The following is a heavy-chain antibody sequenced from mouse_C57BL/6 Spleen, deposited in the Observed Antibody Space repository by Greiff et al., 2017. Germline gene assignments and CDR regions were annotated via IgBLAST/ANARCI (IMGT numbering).Heavy chain of an antibody. CDR1: GYTFTSYW. D-gene: IGHD2-1*01. Sequence: QVQLQQSGTELVKPGASVKLSCTASGYTFTSYWMHWVNQRPGQGLEWIGTINPSNGGTNYNEKFKSKDTLTVDTSTRKSYKQLSNLTSESSAVYDCARRIDDGNAFDYWGQGTTLTVSS. CDR3: ARRIDDGNAFDY. CDR2: INPSNGGT. V-gene: IGHV1-53*01. J-gene: IGHJ2*01.